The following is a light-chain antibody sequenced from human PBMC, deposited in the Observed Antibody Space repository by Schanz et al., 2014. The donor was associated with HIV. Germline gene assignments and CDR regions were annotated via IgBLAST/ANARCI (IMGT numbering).Light chain of an antibody. CDR2: DVS. CDR3: SSYTSSSTWV. CDR1: SSDVGGYNY. V-gene: IGLV2-14*01. J-gene: IGLJ3*02. Sequence: QSALTQPASVSGSPGQSITISCTGTSSDVGGYNYVSWYQQHPGKAPKLMIYDVSNRPSGVSNRFSGSKSGHTASLTISGLQAEDEADYYCSSYTSSSTWVFGGGTKVTVL.